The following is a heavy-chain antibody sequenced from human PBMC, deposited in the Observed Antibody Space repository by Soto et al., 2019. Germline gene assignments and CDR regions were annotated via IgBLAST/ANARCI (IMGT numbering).Heavy chain of an antibody. CDR3: ARRTTAYNWFDP. CDR2: INHSGST. CDR1: GGSFSGYY. J-gene: IGHJ5*02. Sequence: PSETLSLTCAVYGGSFSGYYWSWIRQPPGKGLEWIGEINHSGSTNYNPSLKSRVTISVDTSKNQFSLKLSSVTAADTAVYYCARRTTAYNWFDPWGQGTLVTVSS. V-gene: IGHV4-34*01. D-gene: IGHD1-7*01.